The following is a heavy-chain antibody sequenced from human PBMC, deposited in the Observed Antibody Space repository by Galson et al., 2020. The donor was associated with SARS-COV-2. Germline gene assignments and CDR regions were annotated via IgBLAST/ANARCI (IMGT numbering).Heavy chain of an antibody. CDR3: AKVDCSGNACYPDS. V-gene: IGHV3-23*01. D-gene: IGHD2-15*01. CDR1: RFTFIKTA. J-gene: IGHJ4*02. Sequence: TGGSLTLSCVDSRFTFIKTAMYWVRQAPGTGLAWVSAISGRGAGTYYSDSVTGRFTISRDNSKNTIYLQMNSLRVEDTAIYYCAKVDCSGNACYPDSWGQGTLVTVSS. CDR2: ISGRGAGT.